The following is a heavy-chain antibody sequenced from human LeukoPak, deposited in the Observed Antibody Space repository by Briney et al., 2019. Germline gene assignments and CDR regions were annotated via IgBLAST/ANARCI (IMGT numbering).Heavy chain of an antibody. CDR1: GYTFSSYG. Sequence: ASVKVSCKGSGYTFSSYGISWVRQAPGQGLEWMGSINPNSGGTIYAQKFRDRVTMTRDTSITTAYMELSRLTSDATAVYYCARGAPPTYYDSRGYLDYWGQGTQVTVSS. V-gene: IGHV1-2*02. D-gene: IGHD3-22*01. J-gene: IGHJ4*02. CDR3: ARGAPPTYYDSRGYLDY. CDR2: INPNSGGT.